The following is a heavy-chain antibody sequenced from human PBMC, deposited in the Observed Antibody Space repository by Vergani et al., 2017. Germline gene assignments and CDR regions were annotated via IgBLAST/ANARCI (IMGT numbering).Heavy chain of an antibody. CDR2: IRSKAYGGTT. V-gene: IGHV3-49*04. D-gene: IGHD6-19*01. CDR1: GFTFGDYA. CDR3: TREIIAVAGTYREPFDY. Sequence: EVQLVESGGGLVQPGRSLRLSCTASGFTFGDYAMSWVRQAPGKGLEWVGFIRSKAYGGTTEYAASVKGRFTISRDDSKSIAYLQMNSLKTEDTAVYYCTREIIAVAGTYREPFDYWGQGTLVTVSS. J-gene: IGHJ4*02.